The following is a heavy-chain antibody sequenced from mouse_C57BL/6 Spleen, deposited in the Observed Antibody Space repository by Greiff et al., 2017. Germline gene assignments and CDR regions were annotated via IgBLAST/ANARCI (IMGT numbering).Heavy chain of an antibody. Sequence: VQLQQSGPELVKPGASVKIPCKASGYTFTDYNMDWVKQSHGKSLEWIGDINPNNGGTIYTQKFKGKATLTVDKSSSTAYMELRSLTSEDTAVYYCARYDYYVDYWGQGTTLTVSS. J-gene: IGHJ2*01. CDR1: GYTFTDYN. CDR2: INPNNGGT. CDR3: ARYDYYVDY. V-gene: IGHV1-18*01. D-gene: IGHD2-4*01.